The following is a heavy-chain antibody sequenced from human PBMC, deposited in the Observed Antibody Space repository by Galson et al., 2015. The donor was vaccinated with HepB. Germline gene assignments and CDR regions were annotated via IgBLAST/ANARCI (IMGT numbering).Heavy chain of an antibody. J-gene: IGHJ4*02. Sequence: QSGAEVKKPGESLRISCKGSGYIFTNYWIIWVRQMPGKGLEWMGKIDPSDSYTKYGPSFQGHVTISADRSINTAYLQWGSLKASDTAMYYCARRRGYNSGLSFDYWGQGTLVTVSS. CDR2: IDPSDSYT. D-gene: IGHD5-18*01. CDR3: ARRRGYNSGLSFDY. V-gene: IGHV5-10-1*01. CDR1: GYIFTNYW.